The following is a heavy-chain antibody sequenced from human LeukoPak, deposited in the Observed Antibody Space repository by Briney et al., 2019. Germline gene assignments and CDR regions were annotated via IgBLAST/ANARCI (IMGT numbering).Heavy chain of an antibody. Sequence: TSETLSLTCTVSGGSISSSSYYWGWIRQPPGKGLEWIGSIYYSGSTYYNPSLKSRVTISVDTSKNQFSLKLSSVTAADTAVYYCARNHRSTRITSWFDPWGQGTLVTVSS. J-gene: IGHJ5*02. V-gene: IGHV4-39*01. CDR2: IYYSGST. D-gene: IGHD2-2*01. CDR3: ARNHRSTRITSWFDP. CDR1: GGSISSSSYY.